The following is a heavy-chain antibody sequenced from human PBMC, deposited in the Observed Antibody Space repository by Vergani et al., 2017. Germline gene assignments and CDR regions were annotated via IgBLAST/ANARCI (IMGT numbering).Heavy chain of an antibody. D-gene: IGHD3-10*01. J-gene: IGHJ4*02. CDR3: VRHGDRGVTYYFDY. Sequence: QVQLQESGPGLVKPSETLSLTCAVSGYSISSGYYWGWIRQPPGKGLEWIGSIYPRGGTYYNPSLKSRVTLSVDTSKNQFSLKMTSVTAADTAVYYCVRHGDRGVTYYFDYWGQGSLITVSS. CDR2: IYPRGGT. V-gene: IGHV4-38-2*01. CDR1: GYSISSGYY.